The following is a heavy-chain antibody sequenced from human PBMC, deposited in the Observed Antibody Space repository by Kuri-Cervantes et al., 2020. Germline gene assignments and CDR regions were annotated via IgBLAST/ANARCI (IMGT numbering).Heavy chain of an antibody. CDR3: ARLICNYNGMDV. D-gene: IGHD1-7*01. CDR2: IYTRGST. CDR1: GGSISSYY. Sequence: SETLSLTCTVSGGSISSYYWSWIRQPAGKGLGWIGRIYTRGSTNYNPSLKSRVTMSVDTSKNQFSLRLSSVTAADTTVYYCARLICNYNGMDVWGQGTTVTVSS. J-gene: IGHJ6*02. V-gene: IGHV4-4*07.